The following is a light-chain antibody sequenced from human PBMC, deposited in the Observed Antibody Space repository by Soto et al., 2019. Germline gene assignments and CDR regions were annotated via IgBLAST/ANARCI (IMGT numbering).Light chain of an antibody. CDR3: QQLNSYPIT. CDR1: QGISSF. CDR2: AAS. V-gene: IGKV1-9*01. J-gene: IGKJ5*01. Sequence: IQMTLSASSLSASVGHSVTITCRASQGISSFLAWYQQKPGKAPKLLIYAASTLQSGVPSRFSGSGSGTDFTLTISSLQTEDFATYFCQQLNSYPITFGQGTRLEIK.